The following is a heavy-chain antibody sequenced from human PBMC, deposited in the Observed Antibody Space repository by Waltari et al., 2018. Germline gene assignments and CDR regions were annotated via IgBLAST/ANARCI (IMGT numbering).Heavy chain of an antibody. CDR1: GFNIGFCA. Sequence: QVQLVEPGGGVVQPGGPLRPSCQPPGFNIGFCAMHWVRQAPGKGLEWVAVISPDGISKYYADSVKGRFAISGDNSKNTLYLQMSSLTPEDTAVYYCAKDGGSGYSDFDYWGQGTLVAVSS. CDR2: ISPDGISK. J-gene: IGHJ4*02. V-gene: IGHV3-30*09. D-gene: IGHD3-9*01. CDR3: AKDGGSGYSDFDY.